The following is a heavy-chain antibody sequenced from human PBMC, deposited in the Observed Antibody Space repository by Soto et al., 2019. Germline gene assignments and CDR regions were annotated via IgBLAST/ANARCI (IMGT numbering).Heavy chain of an antibody. J-gene: IGHJ5*01. Sequence: GASVKVSCKFSGYSFINYGMTWVRQAPGQGLEWMGWISGSNGATNYAQRFQGRVTLTTDTYTNTVYMELRSLRLDDTAVYYCARDSKWLIINGNWFDSWGQGTLVTVSS. CDR3: ARDSKWLIINGNWFDS. CDR2: ISGSNGAT. D-gene: IGHD5-12*01. V-gene: IGHV1-18*04. CDR1: GYSFINYG.